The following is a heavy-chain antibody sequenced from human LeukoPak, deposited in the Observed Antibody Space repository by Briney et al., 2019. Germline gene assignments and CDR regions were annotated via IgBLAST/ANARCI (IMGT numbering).Heavy chain of an antibody. J-gene: IGHJ4*02. CDR1: GFTFSSYG. D-gene: IGHD3-3*01. Sequence: GRSLRLSCAASGFTFSSYGMHWVRQAPGKGLEWVAVISYDGSNKYYADSVKGRFTISRDNSKNTLYLQMNSLRAEDTAVYYCAKAFWSGYYVDYWSQGTLVTVSS. CDR3: AKAFWSGYYVDY. V-gene: IGHV3-30*18. CDR2: ISYDGSNK.